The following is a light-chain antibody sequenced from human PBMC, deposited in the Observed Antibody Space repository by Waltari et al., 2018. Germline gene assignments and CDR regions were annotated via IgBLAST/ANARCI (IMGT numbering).Light chain of an antibody. CDR1: QNIDNW. Sequence: DIQMTQSPSSVSASVGDRVTMICQASQNIDNWLAWYQQKPGKAPRLLIYTASTLQTGVPSRFSARGSGTEFTLTISSLQPADSAIYYCQQHKSFPLTFGGGTKVEIK. J-gene: IGKJ4*01. CDR3: QQHKSFPLT. V-gene: IGKV1-12*01. CDR2: TAS.